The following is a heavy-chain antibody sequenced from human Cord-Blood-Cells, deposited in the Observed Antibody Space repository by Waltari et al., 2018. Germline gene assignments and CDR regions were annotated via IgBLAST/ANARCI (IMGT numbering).Heavy chain of an antibody. J-gene: IGHJ4*02. CDR2: FDPEDGET. V-gene: IGHV1-24*01. D-gene: IGHD5-12*01. CDR3: ATRIALGNIVATMGYFDY. Sequence: QVQLVQSGAEVKKPGASVKVSCKVSGYTLTELSMRWVRQAPGKGLEWMGGFDPEDGETIYAQKFQGRVTMTEDTSTDTAYMELSSLRSEDTAVYYCATRIALGNIVATMGYFDYWGQGTLVTVSS. CDR1: GYTLTELS.